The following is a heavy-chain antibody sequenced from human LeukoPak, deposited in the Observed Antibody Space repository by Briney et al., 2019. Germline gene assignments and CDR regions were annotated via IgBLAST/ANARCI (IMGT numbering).Heavy chain of an antibody. V-gene: IGHV4-4*02. CDR1: GTSISLSNW. CDR3: ARSYFGSGTFNGFDY. D-gene: IGHD3-10*01. Sequence: SETLSLTCAVSGTSISLSNWWTWVRQPPGKGLEWIGEIYHSGTTNYNPSLKSRVTISLDRSRNQFSLNLNSVSAADTAVYYCARSYFGSGTFNGFDYWGQGTLVTVSS. CDR2: IYHSGTT. J-gene: IGHJ4*02.